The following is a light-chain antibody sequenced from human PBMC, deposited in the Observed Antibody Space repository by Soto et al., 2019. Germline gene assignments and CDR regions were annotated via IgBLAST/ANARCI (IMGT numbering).Light chain of an antibody. V-gene: IGLV2-8*01. CDR1: SSDVGGYNY. CDR3: SSYAGSNNNYV. CDR2: EVS. J-gene: IGLJ1*01. Sequence: QSALTQPPSASGSPGQSVTISCTGTSSDVGGYNYVSWYQQHPGKAPKLMIYEVSKRPSGVPDRFSGSKPGNTASLTVSGLQAEDEADYYCSSYAGSNNNYVFGTGTKVTVL.